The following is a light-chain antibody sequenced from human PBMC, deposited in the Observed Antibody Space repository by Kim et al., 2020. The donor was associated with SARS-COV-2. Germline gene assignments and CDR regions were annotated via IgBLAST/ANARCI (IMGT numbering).Light chain of an antibody. J-gene: IGKJ1*01. Sequence: ASVGERVTITCRASQIISSWLAWYQQKPGTAPQLLIYKASSLESGVPSRFSGSGSGTEFTLTISSLQPDDFATYYCQQYNGYSWTFGQGTKVDIK. CDR3: QQYNGYSWT. CDR1: QIISSW. V-gene: IGKV1-5*03. CDR2: KAS.